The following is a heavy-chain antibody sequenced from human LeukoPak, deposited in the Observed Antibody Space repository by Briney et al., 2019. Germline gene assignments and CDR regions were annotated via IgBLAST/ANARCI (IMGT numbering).Heavy chain of an antibody. D-gene: IGHD3-22*01. J-gene: IGHJ6*03. CDR1: GGSISSYY. V-gene: IGHV4-59*01. CDR2: IYYSGST. CDR3: ARGSDSSGYSSYYYYYYMDV. Sequence: SETLSLTCTVSGGSISSYYWSWIRQPPGKGLEWIGYIYYSGSTNYNPSLKSRVTISVDTPKNQFSLKLSSVTAADTAVYYCARGSDSSGYSSYYYYYYMDVWGKGTTVTVS.